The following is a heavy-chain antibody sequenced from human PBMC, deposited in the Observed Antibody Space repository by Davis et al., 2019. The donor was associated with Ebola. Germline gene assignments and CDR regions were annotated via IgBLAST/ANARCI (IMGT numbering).Heavy chain of an antibody. Sequence: PSETLSLTCTVSGGSISSYYWSWIRQPPGKGLEWIGEINHSGTTNYNPSLKSRVIISVDTSKNQFSLKLNSVTAADMAVYYCARGNLGGAPDYWGQGTLVTVSS. J-gene: IGHJ4*02. CDR1: GGSISSYY. D-gene: IGHD3-16*01. CDR2: INHSGTT. V-gene: IGHV4-34*01. CDR3: ARGNLGGAPDY.